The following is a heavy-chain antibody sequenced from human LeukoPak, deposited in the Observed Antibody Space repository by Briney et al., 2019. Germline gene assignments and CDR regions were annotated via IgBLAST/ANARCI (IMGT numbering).Heavy chain of an antibody. Sequence: GGSLRLSCAASGFTLSTYAMHWVRQAPGKGPEWVAVISYDGSNKYYADSVKGRFTISRDNSKNTLYQQMNSLRAEDTAVYYCASSHSSGWYYFDYWGQGTLVTVSS. J-gene: IGHJ4*02. CDR3: ASSHSSGWYYFDY. CDR1: GFTLSTYA. D-gene: IGHD6-19*01. V-gene: IGHV3-30-3*01. CDR2: ISYDGSNK.